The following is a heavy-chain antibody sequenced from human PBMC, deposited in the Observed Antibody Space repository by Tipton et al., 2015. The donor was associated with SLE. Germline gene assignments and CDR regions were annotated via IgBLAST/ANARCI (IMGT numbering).Heavy chain of an antibody. CDR2: IDPSDSYT. CDR1: GYSFTSYW. J-gene: IGHJ4*02. V-gene: IGHV5-10-1*01. CDR3: ARRRDSSGWYYYFDY. D-gene: IGHD6-19*01. Sequence: VQLVQSGAEVKKPGESLRISCKGSGYSFTSYWISWVRQMPGKGLEWMGRIDPSDSYTNYSPSFQGHVTISADKSISTAYLQWSSLKASDTAMYYCARRRDSSGWYYYFDYWGQGTLVTVSS.